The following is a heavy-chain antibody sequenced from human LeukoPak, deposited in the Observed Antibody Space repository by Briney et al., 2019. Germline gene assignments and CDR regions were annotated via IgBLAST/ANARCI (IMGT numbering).Heavy chain of an antibody. CDR2: IYTSGST. CDR3: ARDVVAAAGSFNY. V-gene: IGHV4-4*07. CDR1: GDSINSLY. D-gene: IGHD6-13*01. J-gene: IGHJ4*02. Sequence: SSETLSLTCTVSGDSINSLYWSWIRQPAGKGLEWIGRIYTSGSTNYSPSLKSRVTMSVDTSKNQFSLKLSSVTAADTAVYYCARDVVAAAGSFNYWGQGTQVTVSS.